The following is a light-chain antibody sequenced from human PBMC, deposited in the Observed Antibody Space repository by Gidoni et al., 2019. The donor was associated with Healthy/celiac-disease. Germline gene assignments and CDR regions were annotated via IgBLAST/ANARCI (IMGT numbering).Light chain of an antibody. Sequence: QSVLTKPPSVSAAPGQKVTISCSGSSYTLGNNYVSWYQQISGTAPKLLLYDNNKRPSGTPDRCYGSKSGTSATLGITGLQTGDEADYYGGTWDSSLSAWVFGGGTKRTVL. J-gene: IGLJ3*02. V-gene: IGLV1-51*01. CDR3: GTWDSSLSAWV. CDR1: SYTLGNNY. CDR2: DNN.